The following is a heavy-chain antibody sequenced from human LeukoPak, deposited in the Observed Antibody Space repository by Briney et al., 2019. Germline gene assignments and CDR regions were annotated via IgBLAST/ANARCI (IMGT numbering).Heavy chain of an antibody. Sequence: GGSLRLSCAASGFTVSSNYMSWVRQAPGKGLGWVSVIYSGGSTYYADSVKGRFTISRDNSKNTLYLQMNSLRAEDTAVYYCARDWIQLWRSYYYYYMDVWGKGTTVTVSS. CDR3: ARDWIQLWRSYYYYYMDV. J-gene: IGHJ6*03. CDR2: IYSGGST. CDR1: GFTVSSNY. V-gene: IGHV3-53*01. D-gene: IGHD5-18*01.